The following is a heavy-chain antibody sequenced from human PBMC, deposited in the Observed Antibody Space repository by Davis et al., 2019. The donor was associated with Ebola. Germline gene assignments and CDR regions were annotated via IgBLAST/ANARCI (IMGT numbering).Heavy chain of an antibody. V-gene: IGHV3-73*01. D-gene: IGHD6-19*01. J-gene: IGHJ4*02. CDR1: GFTFSGSA. Sequence: GESLKISCAASGFTFSGSAMHWVRQASGKGLEWVGRIRSKANSYATAYAASVKGRFTISRDDSKNTAYLQMNSLKTEDTAVYYCTGSSGKNDYWGLGTLVTVSS. CDR3: TGSSGKNDY. CDR2: IRSKANSYAT.